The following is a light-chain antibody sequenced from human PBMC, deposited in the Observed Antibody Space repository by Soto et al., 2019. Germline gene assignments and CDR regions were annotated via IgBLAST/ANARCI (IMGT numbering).Light chain of an antibody. CDR2: DVS. CDR1: SSDVGNYNY. Sequence: QSVLTQPASVSGYPGKSITISCTGTSSDVGNYNYVSWYQQHPGKAPKLMIHDVSNRPSGVSNRFSGSKSGNTASLTISGLQAEDEADYYCSSYTSSSTYVFGTGTKLTVL. CDR3: SSYTSSSTYV. J-gene: IGLJ1*01. V-gene: IGLV2-14*01.